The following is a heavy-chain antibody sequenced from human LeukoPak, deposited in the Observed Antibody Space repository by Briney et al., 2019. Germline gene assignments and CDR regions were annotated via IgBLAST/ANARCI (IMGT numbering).Heavy chain of an antibody. V-gene: IGHV3-21*01. CDR1: GFTFSSYS. D-gene: IGHD2-2*01. Sequence: PGGSLRLSCAASGFTFSSYSMSWVRQAPGKGLEWVSSISSSSSYIYYADSVKGRFTISRDNAKNSLYLQMNSLRAEDTAVYYCARGPIVVVPTAMEWGQGTLVTVSS. CDR3: ARGPIVVVPTAME. J-gene: IGHJ4*02. CDR2: ISSSSSYI.